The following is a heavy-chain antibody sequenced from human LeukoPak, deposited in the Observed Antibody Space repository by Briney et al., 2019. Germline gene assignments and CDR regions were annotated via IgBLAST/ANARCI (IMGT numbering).Heavy chain of an antibody. CDR2: IYYSGST. Sequence: PSQTLSLTCTVSGGSIRSDNYYWSWIRQHPGKGLEWIGNIYYSGSTYYNPSLKSRVTLVVDTSKNQFSLQLTSVSTADTAVYYCARLYGSGKNYFDYWGQGTLVTVSS. CDR1: GGSIRSDNYY. V-gene: IGHV4-31*03. J-gene: IGHJ4*02. CDR3: ARLYGSGKNYFDY. D-gene: IGHD3-10*01.